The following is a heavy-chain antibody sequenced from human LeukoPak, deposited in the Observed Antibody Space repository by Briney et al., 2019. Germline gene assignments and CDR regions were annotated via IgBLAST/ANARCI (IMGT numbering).Heavy chain of an antibody. Sequence: PGRSLRLSCAASGFTFSNYGFHWVRQAPGKGLEWVAVIWYDGSNKYYADSVKGRFTISRDSSKNTLYLQMNSLRAEDTAVYYCARDLGTTNYFFDYWGQGTLVTVSS. J-gene: IGHJ4*02. CDR1: GFTFSNYG. CDR2: IWYDGSNK. CDR3: ARDLGTTNYFFDY. D-gene: IGHD4-17*01. V-gene: IGHV3-33*01.